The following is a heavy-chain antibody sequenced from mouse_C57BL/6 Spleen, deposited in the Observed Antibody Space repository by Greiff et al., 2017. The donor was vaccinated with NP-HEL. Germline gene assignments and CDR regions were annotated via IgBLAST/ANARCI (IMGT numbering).Heavy chain of an antibody. J-gene: IGHJ4*01. D-gene: IGHD1-1*01. CDR1: GYTFTSYW. Sequence: QVQLQQSGAELVKPGASVKMSCKASGYTFTSYWITWVKQRPGQGLQWIGDIYPGSGSTNYNEKFKSKATLTVDTSSSTAYMQLSSLTSEDSAVYYCARGGGSSPLGAMDYWGQGTSVTVSS. CDR3: ARGGGSSPLGAMDY. CDR2: IYPGSGST. V-gene: IGHV1-55*01.